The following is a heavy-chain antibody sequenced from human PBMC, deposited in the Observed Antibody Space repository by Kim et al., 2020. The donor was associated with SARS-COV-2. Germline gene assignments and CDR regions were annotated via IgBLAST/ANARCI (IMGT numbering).Heavy chain of an antibody. V-gene: IGHV3-23*01. D-gene: IGHD4-17*01. J-gene: IGHJ2*01. CDR1: GFTFSNYA. Sequence: GGSLRLSCAASGFTFSNYAMSWVRQAPGKGLEWVSAIIGSGRNTYYADSVKGRFTISRDNSKNTLYLQMNSLRAEDTAVYYCAKDRKWVSTVTTEWYFDLWGRGSLVTVSS. CDR3: AKDRKWVSTVTTEWYFDL. CDR2: IIGSGRNT.